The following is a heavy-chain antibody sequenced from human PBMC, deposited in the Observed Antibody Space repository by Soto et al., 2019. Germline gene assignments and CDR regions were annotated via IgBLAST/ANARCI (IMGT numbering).Heavy chain of an antibody. D-gene: IGHD1-26*01. V-gene: IGHV2-5*02. CDR2: IYWDDSK. CDR3: AHAYGGRSLY. Sequence: QITLKESGPPLVKPTQTLTMTCTFSGFSLPTARVGVGWIRQPPGKALEWLAVIYWDDSKTYRPSLKSRLNITKDTSKNQVALTMTDMDPVDTAKYYCAHAYGGRSLYWGQGTLVTVSS. CDR1: GFSLPTARVG. J-gene: IGHJ4*02.